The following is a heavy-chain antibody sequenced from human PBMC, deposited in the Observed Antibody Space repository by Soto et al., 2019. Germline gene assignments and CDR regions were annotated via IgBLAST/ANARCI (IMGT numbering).Heavy chain of an antibody. J-gene: IGHJ4*02. D-gene: IGHD3-10*01. CDR1: GGSVSSGSYY. V-gene: IGHV4-61*01. CDR2: IYYSGST. CDR3: ARDGTYYYGSGSYLDY. Sequence: SETLSLTCTVSGGSVSSGSYYWSWIRQPPGKGLEWIGYIYYSGSTNYNPSLKSRVTISVDTSKNQFSLKLSSVTAADTAVYYCARDGTYYYGSGSYLDYWGQGTLVTVSS.